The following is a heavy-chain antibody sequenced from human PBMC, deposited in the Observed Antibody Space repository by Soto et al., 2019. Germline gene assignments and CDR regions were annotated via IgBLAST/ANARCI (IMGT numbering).Heavy chain of an antibody. CDR1: GGSISSYY. Sequence: QVQLQESGPGLVKPSETLSLTCTVSGGSISSYYWSWIRQPPGKGLEWIGHIIYSGSTNYNPSLESRVTKSVDTSKTQLSLNLSSVTAADTAVYYCTRIIRSYYYGGDVWGQGTTVTVSS. CDR2: IIYSGST. V-gene: IGHV4-59*01. CDR3: TRIIRSYYYGGDV. D-gene: IGHD3-3*01. J-gene: IGHJ6*02.